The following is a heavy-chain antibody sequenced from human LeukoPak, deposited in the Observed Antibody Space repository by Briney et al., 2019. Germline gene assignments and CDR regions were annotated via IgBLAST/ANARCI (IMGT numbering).Heavy chain of an antibody. CDR1: GGTFSSYA. CDR3: ARVGGHCSGGSCYENGIVAVNDY. CDR2: IIPILGIA. Sequence: GASVKVSCKASGGTFSSYAISWVRQAPGQGLEWMGRIIPILGIANYAQKFQGRVTVTADKSTSTAYMELSSLRSEDTAVYYCARVGGHCSGGSCYENGIVAVNDYWGQGTLVTVSS. D-gene: IGHD2-15*01. J-gene: IGHJ4*02. V-gene: IGHV1-69*04.